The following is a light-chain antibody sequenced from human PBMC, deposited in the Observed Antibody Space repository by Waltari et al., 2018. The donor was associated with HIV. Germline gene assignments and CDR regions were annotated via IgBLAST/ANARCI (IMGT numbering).Light chain of an antibody. CDR2: GAS. Sequence: EIVMTQSPATLSVSPGERHTLSCRASQSVSSNFAWYQQKPGQAPRLLIYGASTRATGVPGRFSGSGSGTEFTLTISSLQSEDFAVYYCQQYSNWPYTFGQGTKLEIK. CDR1: QSVSSN. V-gene: IGKV3-15*01. CDR3: QQYSNWPYT. J-gene: IGKJ2*01.